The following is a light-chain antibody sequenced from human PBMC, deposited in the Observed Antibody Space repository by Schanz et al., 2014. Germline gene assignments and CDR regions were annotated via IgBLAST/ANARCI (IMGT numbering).Light chain of an antibody. CDR1: QTVSSN. CDR2: GAS. J-gene: IGKJ3*01. CDR3: QQRSNWLVT. V-gene: IGKV3-15*01. Sequence: EIVMTQSPATLSVSPGEGATLSCRASQTVSSNLAWYQQQPGQAPRLLIYGASTRATGIPDRFGASGSGTDFTLTISSLEPEDFAVYYCQQRSNWLVTFGPGTKVDIK.